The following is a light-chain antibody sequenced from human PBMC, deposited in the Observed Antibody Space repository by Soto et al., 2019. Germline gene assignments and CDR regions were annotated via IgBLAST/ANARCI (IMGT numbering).Light chain of an antibody. CDR2: DVS. J-gene: IGLJ1*01. Sequence: QFVLTQPSSLSGSPGQSITISRTRTSSDVGGYNYVSWYQQHPGKAPKLMIYDVSNRPSGVSNRFSGSKSGNTASLTISGLQAEDEADYYCSSYTSSSTPYYVFGTGTKVTVL. CDR3: SSYTSSSTPYYV. V-gene: IGLV2-14*01. CDR1: SSDVGGYNY.